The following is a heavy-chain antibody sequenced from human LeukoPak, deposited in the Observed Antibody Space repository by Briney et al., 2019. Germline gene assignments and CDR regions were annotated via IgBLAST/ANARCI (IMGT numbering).Heavy chain of an antibody. Sequence: GGSLRLSCAASGFTFSSYALTWVRQAPGKGLEWVSALSGSGGSTYYADSVKGRFTISRDNSKSKLYLQMNSLRAEDTAVYYCAMTTVTASYYYGLDVWGQGTTVTVSS. CDR1: GFTFSSYA. J-gene: IGHJ6*02. V-gene: IGHV3-23*01. D-gene: IGHD4-17*01. CDR2: LSGSGGST. CDR3: AMTTVTASYYYGLDV.